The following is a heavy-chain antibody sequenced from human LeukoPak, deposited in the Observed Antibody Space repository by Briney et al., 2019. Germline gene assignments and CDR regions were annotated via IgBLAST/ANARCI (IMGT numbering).Heavy chain of an antibody. D-gene: IGHD3-3*01. CDR2: IYHSGST. Sequence: PSETLSLTCAVSGYSISSGYYWGWIRQPPGKGLEWIGSIYHSGSTYYNPSLKSRVTISVDTSKNQFSLKLSSVTAADTAVYYCARNGGFWSARAFDYWGQGTLVTVSS. J-gene: IGHJ4*02. CDR1: GYSISSGYY. V-gene: IGHV4-38-2*01. CDR3: ARNGGFWSARAFDY.